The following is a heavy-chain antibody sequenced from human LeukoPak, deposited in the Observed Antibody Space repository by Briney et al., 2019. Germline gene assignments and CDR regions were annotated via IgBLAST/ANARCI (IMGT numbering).Heavy chain of an antibody. Sequence: PSETLSLTCAVYGGSFSGYYWSWIRQPPGKGLEWIGEINRSGSTNYNPSLKSRVTISVDTSKNQFSLKLSSVTAADTAVYYCASLGGWKDVWGKGTTVTVSS. CDR1: GGSFSGYY. D-gene: IGHD3-16*01. CDR3: ASLGGWKDV. J-gene: IGHJ6*04. CDR2: INRSGST. V-gene: IGHV4-34*01.